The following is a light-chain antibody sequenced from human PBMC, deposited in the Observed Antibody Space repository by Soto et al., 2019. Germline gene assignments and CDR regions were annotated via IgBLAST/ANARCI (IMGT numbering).Light chain of an antibody. Sequence: DIQMTQSPSTLSASVGDRVTITCRASQSISSWLAWYQQKPGKAPKLLIYDASTLESGVPSRFSGSGSGTEFTLTISSLQPHDFATYYCQKYDYSRTFGQGTKVDIK. CDR2: DAS. V-gene: IGKV1-5*01. CDR3: QKYDYSRT. J-gene: IGKJ1*01. CDR1: QSISSW.